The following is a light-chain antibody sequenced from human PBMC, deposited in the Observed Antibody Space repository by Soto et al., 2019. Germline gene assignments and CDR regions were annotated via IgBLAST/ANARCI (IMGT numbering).Light chain of an antibody. V-gene: IGLV2-14*01. J-gene: IGLJ1*01. CDR1: SSDVGGYNF. CDR2: EVT. Sequence: QSVLTQPASVSGSPGQSITISCTGSSSDVGGYNFVSWYQHHPGKAPKLILYEVTTRPSGVSSRFSGSKSGNTASLTISGLQADDEANYYCSSYTTNSTPYVFGTGTKLTVL. CDR3: SSYTTNSTPYV.